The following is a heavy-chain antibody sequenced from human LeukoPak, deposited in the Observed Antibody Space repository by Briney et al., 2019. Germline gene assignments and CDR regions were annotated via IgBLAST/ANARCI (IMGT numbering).Heavy chain of an antibody. D-gene: IGHD5-24*01. J-gene: IGHJ4*02. Sequence: ASVKVSCKASGYTFTSYDINWVRQATGQGLEWMGWMNPNSGNTGYAQKFQGRVTMTRNTSISTAYMELSSLRSEDTAVYYCARALHDYNPYYFDYWGQGTLVTVSS. V-gene: IGHV1-8*01. CDR1: GYTFTSYD. CDR2: MNPNSGNT. CDR3: ARALHDYNPYYFDY.